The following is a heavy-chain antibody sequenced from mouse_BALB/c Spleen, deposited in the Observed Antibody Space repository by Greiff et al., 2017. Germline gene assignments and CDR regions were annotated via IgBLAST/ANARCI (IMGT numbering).Heavy chain of an antibody. Sequence: QVQLQQSGAELMKPGASVKISCKATGYTFSSYWIEWVKQRPGHGLEWIGEILPGSGSTYYNEKFKGKATFTADTSSNTAYMQLSSLTSEDSAVYYCAREGGNYGFAYWGQGTLVTVSA. CDR2: ILPGSGST. J-gene: IGHJ3*01. CDR1: GYTFSSYW. V-gene: IGHV1-9*01. D-gene: IGHD2-1*01. CDR3: AREGGNYGFAY.